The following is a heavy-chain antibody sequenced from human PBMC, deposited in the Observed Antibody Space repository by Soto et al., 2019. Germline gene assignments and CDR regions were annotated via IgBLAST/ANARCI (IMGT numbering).Heavy chain of an antibody. D-gene: IGHD3-22*01. J-gene: IGHJ4*02. CDR3: ARAPSSGYYYVRGHFDY. Sequence: QLQLQESGSGLVKPSQTLSLTCAVSGGSISSGGYSWSWIRQPPGKGLEWIGYIYHSGSTYYNPSLKSRVTISVDRSTNQFSLKLSSVTAADTAVYYCARAPSSGYYYVRGHFDYWGQGTLVTVSS. CDR1: GGSISSGGYS. CDR2: IYHSGST. V-gene: IGHV4-30-2*01.